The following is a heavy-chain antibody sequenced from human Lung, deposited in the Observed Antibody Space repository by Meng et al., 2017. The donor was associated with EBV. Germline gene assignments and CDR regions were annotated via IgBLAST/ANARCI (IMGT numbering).Heavy chain of an antibody. J-gene: IGHJ4*02. V-gene: IGHV1-18*01. CDR1: DYTFTGYG. Sequence: QVEAVACGPEVKEPGASVKVSCKAADYTFTGYGVSWVRQAPGQGLEWMAWLGAHDGDTSHAPKFQGRVTVSADRPTATAYMELRSLRSDDTAVYYCARGTPGRSYSDYWGQGTLVTVSS. D-gene: IGHD3-10*01. CDR2: LGAHDGDT. CDR3: ARGTPGRSYSDY.